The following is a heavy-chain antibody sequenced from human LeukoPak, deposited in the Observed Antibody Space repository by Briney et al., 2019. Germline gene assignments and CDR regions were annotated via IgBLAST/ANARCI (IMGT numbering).Heavy chain of an antibody. V-gene: IGHV3-7*01. CDR3: ARTYDSSGYQRDLDY. Sequence: PGRSLRLSCAASGFTFSSYWMSWVRQAPGKGLEWVANIKQDGSEKYYVDSVKGRFTISRDNAKNSLYLQMNSLRAEDTAVYYCARTYDSSGYQRDLDYWGQGTLVTVSS. J-gene: IGHJ4*02. CDR1: GFTFSSYW. D-gene: IGHD3-22*01. CDR2: IKQDGSEK.